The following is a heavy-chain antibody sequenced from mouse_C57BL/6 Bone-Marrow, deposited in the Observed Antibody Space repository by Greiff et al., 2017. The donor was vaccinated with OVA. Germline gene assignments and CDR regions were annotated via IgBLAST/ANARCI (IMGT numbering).Heavy chain of an antibody. J-gene: IGHJ2*01. CDR2: IRLKSDNYAT. V-gene: IGHV6-3*01. CDR3: TRAGRIYSDY. D-gene: IGHD1-1*01. CDR1: GFTFSNYW. Sequence: EVQLVESGGGLVQPGGSMKLSCVASGFTFSNYWMNWVRQSPEKGLEWVAQIRLKSDNYATHYAESVKGRFTISRDDSKSSVYLQMNNLRAEDTGIYYCTRAGRIYSDYWGQGTTLTVSS.